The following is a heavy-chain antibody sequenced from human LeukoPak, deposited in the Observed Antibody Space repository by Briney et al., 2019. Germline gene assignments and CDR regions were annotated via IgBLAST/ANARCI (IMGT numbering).Heavy chain of an antibody. CDR2: IWYDGSNK. CDR3: AREGITFGGVIDY. CDR1: GFTFSSYG. V-gene: IGHV3-33*01. Sequence: PGRSLRLSCAASGFTFSSYGMHWVRQAPGKGLEWVGVIWYDGSNKYYADSVKGRFTISRDNSKNTLYLQMNSLRAEDTAVYYCAREGITFGGVIDYWGQGTLVTVSS. J-gene: IGHJ4*02. D-gene: IGHD3-16*02.